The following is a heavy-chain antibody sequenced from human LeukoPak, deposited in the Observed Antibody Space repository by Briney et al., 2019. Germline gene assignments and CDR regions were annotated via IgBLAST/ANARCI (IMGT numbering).Heavy chain of an antibody. V-gene: IGHV3-7*03. CDR2: MNQDGSEK. CDR1: GFTFHDYW. Sequence: GGSLRLSCAVSGFTFHDYWMTWVRQAPGKGLEWVANMNQDGSEKHYVDSVKGRFTISRDNSENSLYLQMNSLRADDTAVYYCVTQFSISRHSWGQGTLVTVSS. CDR3: VTQFSISRHS. J-gene: IGHJ4*02. D-gene: IGHD6-13*01.